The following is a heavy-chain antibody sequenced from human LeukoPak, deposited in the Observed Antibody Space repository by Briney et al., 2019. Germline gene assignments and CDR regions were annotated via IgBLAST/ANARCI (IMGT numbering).Heavy chain of an antibody. CDR1: GGSISSYY. CDR3: ARGGVAGTTFDY. Sequence: SETLSLTCTVSGGSISSYYWSWTRQPPGKGLEWIGYIYYSGSTNYNPSLKSRVTISVDTSKNQFSLKLSSVTAADTAVYYCARGGVAGTTFDYWGQGTLVTVSS. J-gene: IGHJ4*02. V-gene: IGHV4-59*01. D-gene: IGHD6-19*01. CDR2: IYYSGST.